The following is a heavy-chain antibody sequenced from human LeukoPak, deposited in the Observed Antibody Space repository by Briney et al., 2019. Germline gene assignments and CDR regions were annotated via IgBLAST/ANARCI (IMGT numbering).Heavy chain of an antibody. CDR2: IYTSGST. D-gene: IGHD6-13*01. V-gene: IGHV4-4*07. CDR1: GGSISSYY. J-gene: IGHJ4*02. Sequence: PSETLSLTCTASGGSISSYYWSWIRQPAGKGLEWIGRIYTSGSTNYNPSLKSRVTMSVDTSKNQFSLKLSSVTAADTAVYYCARDRSIAAAGVDYFDYWGQGTLVTVSS. CDR3: ARDRSIAAAGVDYFDY.